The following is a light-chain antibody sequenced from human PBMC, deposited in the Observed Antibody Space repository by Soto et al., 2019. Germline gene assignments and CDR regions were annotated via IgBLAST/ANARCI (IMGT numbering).Light chain of an antibody. CDR1: QSVSSSY. J-gene: IGKJ2*01. CDR2: GAS. Sequence: EIVLTQSPGTLSLSPGERATLSCRASQSVSSSYLAWYQQKPGQAPRLLIYGASSWATGIPDRFSGSGSGTDFTLTISRLEPEDFAVYYCRQYGSSPPYTFGQGTKLEIK. CDR3: RQYGSSPPYT. V-gene: IGKV3-20*01.